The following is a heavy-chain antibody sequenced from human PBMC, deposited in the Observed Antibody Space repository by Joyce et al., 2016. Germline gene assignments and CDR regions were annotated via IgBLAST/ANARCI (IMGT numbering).Heavy chain of an antibody. CDR2: IHYSGDT. J-gene: IGHJ4*02. CDR1: GGSIGSGDYY. Sequence: QVQLQESGPGLVKPSQTLSLTCPVSGGSIGSGDYYWSWLRQPPGKGLEWIGYIHYSGDTYYTTSLKSRLTISVDMSKNQISLKLSSVTAADTAVYYCARVDYGDYNVYFDYWGQGTLVTVSS. D-gene: IGHD4-17*01. V-gene: IGHV4-30-4*01. CDR3: ARVDYGDYNVYFDY.